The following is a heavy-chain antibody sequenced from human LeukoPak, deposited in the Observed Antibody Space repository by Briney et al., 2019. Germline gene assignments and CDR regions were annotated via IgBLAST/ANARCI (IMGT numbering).Heavy chain of an antibody. Sequence: GGSLRLSCAASGFSFNNYAMVWVRQTPGKGLEWGSVISAGNDIVYADSVKGRFSISRDSSKNTLYLQINSLRVEDTAVYYCAKYAPPTTALTRFFDDWGQGTLVTVSS. D-gene: IGHD4-17*01. CDR2: ISAGNDI. V-gene: IGHV3-23*01. CDR3: AKYAPPTTALTRFFDD. J-gene: IGHJ4*02. CDR1: GFSFNNYA.